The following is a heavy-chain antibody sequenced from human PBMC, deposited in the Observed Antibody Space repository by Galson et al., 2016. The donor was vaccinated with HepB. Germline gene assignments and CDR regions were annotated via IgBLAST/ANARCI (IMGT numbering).Heavy chain of an antibody. Sequence: SLRLSCAASRFTFSSYSMNWVRQAPGKGLEWVSSITASSSYLYYRDSVKGRFTISRDNANNSLYLQMDSLRGDDTAVYYCARGRLGSGWYLDGFDSWGQGTLVTVSS. CDR2: ITASSSYL. CDR3: ARGRLGSGWYLDGFDS. J-gene: IGHJ4*02. CDR1: RFTFSSYS. D-gene: IGHD6-19*01. V-gene: IGHV3-21*01.